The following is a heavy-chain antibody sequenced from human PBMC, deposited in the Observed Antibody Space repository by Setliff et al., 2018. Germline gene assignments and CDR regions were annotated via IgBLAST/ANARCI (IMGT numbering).Heavy chain of an antibody. CDR3: ARGPDLTAVGATYFYGMDV. Sequence: SETLSLTCTVSGGSVTESFWRWIRQPAGRGLEWIGRMIVSGGADYNLSLKSRVTMSVDSPNNKFSLNLSSVSAADTAVYYCARGPDLTAVGATYFYGMDVWGQGATVTVSS. CDR2: MIVSGGA. CDR1: GGSVTESF. J-gene: IGHJ6*02. V-gene: IGHV4-4*07. D-gene: IGHD6-19*01.